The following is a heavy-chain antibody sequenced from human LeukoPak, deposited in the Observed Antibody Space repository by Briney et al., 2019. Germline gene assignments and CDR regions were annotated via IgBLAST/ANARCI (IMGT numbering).Heavy chain of an antibody. V-gene: IGHV1-2*02. Sequence: ASVKVSCTASGYTFTGYYMHWVRQAPGQGLEWMGWINPNSGGPNYALRFQCRVTMTRDTSISTAYMQLSRLRSDDTAVYYCAREGAYYDSSGYQNSLYIWGQGTVVSVSS. D-gene: IGHD3-22*01. CDR3: AREGAYYDSSGYQNSLYI. CDR1: GYTFTGYY. CDR2: INPNSGGP. J-gene: IGHJ3*02.